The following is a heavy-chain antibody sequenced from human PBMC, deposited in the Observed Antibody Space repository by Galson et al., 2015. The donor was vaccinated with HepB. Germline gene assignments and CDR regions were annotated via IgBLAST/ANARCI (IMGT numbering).Heavy chain of an antibody. V-gene: IGHV5-51*01. CDR1: GYSFTTYY. J-gene: IGHJ6*02. D-gene: IGHD3-9*01. CDR2: IYPADSDT. CDR3: ARQKVGGLRYFDGPFYYYYGMDV. Sequence: QSGAEVKKSGESLKISCKASGYSFTTYYIGWVRQMPGKGLEWMGLIYPADSDTRYSPSFQGQVTISADKSISTAYLQWGSLKASDTAMYYCARQKVGGLRYFDGPFYYYYGMDVWGQGTTVTVSS.